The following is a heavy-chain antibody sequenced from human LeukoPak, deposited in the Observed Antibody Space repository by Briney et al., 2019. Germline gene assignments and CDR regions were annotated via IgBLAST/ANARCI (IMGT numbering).Heavy chain of an antibody. CDR1: GGSISSYY. D-gene: IGHD3-22*01. J-gene: IGHJ6*02. Sequence: SETLSLTCTVSGGSISSYYWSWIRQPPGKGLEWIGYIYYSGSTNYNPSLKSRVTISADTSKNQFSLKLSSVTAADPAVYSCARLHDSSGYSPAYYYYYGMDVWGQGPTVTVSS. V-gene: IGHV4-59*08. CDR3: ARLHDSSGYSPAYYYYYGMDV. CDR2: IYYSGST.